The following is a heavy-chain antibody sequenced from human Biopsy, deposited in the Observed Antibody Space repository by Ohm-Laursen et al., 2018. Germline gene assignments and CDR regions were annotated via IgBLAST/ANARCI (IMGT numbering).Heavy chain of an antibody. V-gene: IGHV1-69*11. D-gene: IGHD2-2*01. CDR2: IIPILRTT. Sequence: SVKVSCKAPTGTFNSYGIIWVRQAPGQGLEWMGRIIPILRTTAYAQTFLGRVTITADSPTSTVDMELTSLPSDDTAVYFCAREAIGYQLPCDDWGQGTLVTVSS. CDR3: AREAIGYQLPCDD. J-gene: IGHJ4*02. CDR1: TGTFNSYG.